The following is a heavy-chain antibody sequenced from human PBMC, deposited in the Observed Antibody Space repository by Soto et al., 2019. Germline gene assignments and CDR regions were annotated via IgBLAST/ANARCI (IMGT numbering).Heavy chain of an antibody. J-gene: IGHJ6*02. CDR3: ARGKGMEENYSSYGLDI. CDR2: INGGTGQT. Sequence: ASVKVSCKASGDTFTTHAMHWVRQAPGQSLEWMGWINGGTGQTKHSQRFQGRVNITRDTSESTAYMELSRLRSEDTAVYYCARGKGMEENYSSYGLDIWGQGTTVTLSS. D-gene: IGHD1-1*01. V-gene: IGHV1-3*01. CDR1: GDTFTTHA.